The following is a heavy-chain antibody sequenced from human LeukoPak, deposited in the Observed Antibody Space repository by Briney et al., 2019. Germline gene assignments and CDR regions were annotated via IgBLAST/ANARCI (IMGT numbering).Heavy chain of an antibody. D-gene: IGHD2/OR15-2a*01. Sequence: SETLSLTCTVSGGSISSSNCCWGWIRQPPGKGLEVIGSMYYSGSTYYNPSLKSRVTISVDTSKNQFSLKLGSVTAADTAVYYCARHGPPITSEYRPPHGAVDIWGQGTTVIVSS. CDR1: GGSISSSNCC. CDR3: ARHGPPITSEYRPPHGAVDI. CDR2: MYYSGST. V-gene: IGHV4-39*01. J-gene: IGHJ3*02.